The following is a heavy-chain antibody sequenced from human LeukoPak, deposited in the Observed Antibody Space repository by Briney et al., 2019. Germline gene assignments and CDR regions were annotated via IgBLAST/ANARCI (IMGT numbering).Heavy chain of an antibody. J-gene: IGHJ4*02. D-gene: IGHD3-22*01. CDR1: GGTFSSYA. Sequence: SVKVSCKASGGTFSSYAISWVRQAPGQGLEWMGGIISIFGTANYAQKFQGRVTITTDESTSTAYMELSSLRSEDTAVYYCAREVGDSSGYYYHYFDYWGQGTLVTVSS. CDR2: IISIFGTA. V-gene: IGHV1-69*05. CDR3: AREVGDSSGYYYHYFDY.